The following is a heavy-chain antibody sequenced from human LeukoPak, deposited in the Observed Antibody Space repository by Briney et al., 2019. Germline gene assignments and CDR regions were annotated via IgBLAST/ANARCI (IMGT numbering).Heavy chain of an antibody. CDR2: IKQDGSEK. V-gene: IGHV3-7*01. J-gene: IGHJ6*02. Sequence: GGSLRLSCAASGFTFSSYWMSWVRQAPGKGLEWVANIKQDGSEKYYVDSVKGRFTISRDNAKNSLYLQMNSLRAEDTAVYYCARVEGGVERGFGELFRYYCYYYGMDVWGQGTTVTVSS. CDR3: ARVEGGVERGFGELFRYYCYYYGMDV. D-gene: IGHD3-10*01. CDR1: GFTFSSYW.